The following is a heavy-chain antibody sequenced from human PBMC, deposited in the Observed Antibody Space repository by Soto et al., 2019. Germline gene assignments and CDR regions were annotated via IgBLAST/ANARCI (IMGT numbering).Heavy chain of an antibody. CDR1: GASISNDY. D-gene: IGHD6-6*01. J-gene: IGHJ4*02. CDR3: ARTARRFDY. V-gene: IGHV4-59*01. CDR2: IYKSGDI. Sequence: LSLTCTVSGASISNDYWSWVRQPPGKGLECIGYIYKSGDINYSPSLRSRVTMSLDMSKNQFSLKLTSVTAADTAVYYCARTARRFDYWGQGILVTVSS.